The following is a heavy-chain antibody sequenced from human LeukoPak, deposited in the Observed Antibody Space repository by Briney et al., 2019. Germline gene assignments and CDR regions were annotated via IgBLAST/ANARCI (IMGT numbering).Heavy chain of an antibody. D-gene: IGHD3-3*01. Sequence: GGSLRLSCEASGFTLSSYWMSWVRQAPGKGLEWVANMNQDESDKNYLDSVKGRFTISRDHAKNSLYLQMNSLRAEDTAVYYCARAPTYYDFWSGYYTNAFDIWGQGTMVTVSS. J-gene: IGHJ3*02. CDR2: MNQDESDK. CDR3: ARAPTYYDFWSGYYTNAFDI. CDR1: GFTLSSYW. V-gene: IGHV3-7*01.